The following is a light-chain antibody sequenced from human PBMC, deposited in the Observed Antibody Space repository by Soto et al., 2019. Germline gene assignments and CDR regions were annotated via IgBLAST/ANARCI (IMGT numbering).Light chain of an antibody. V-gene: IGKV3D-15*01. CDR2: GAS. J-gene: IGKJ1*01. Sequence: ENVFTQSPCIMSLTPGERATLSCRASQSISTYLAWYQQKPGQAPRLVIYGASNRATGIPARFSGRGSGTDFTLTISSLQSEDFAVYYCQQYNNWPRPFGQGAKVDI. CDR1: QSISTY. CDR3: QQYNNWPRP.